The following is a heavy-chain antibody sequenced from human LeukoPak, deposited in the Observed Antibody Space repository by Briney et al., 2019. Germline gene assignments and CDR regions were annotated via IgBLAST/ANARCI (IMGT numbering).Heavy chain of an antibody. V-gene: IGHV1-18*01. CDR3: ARDWGYGGTEPYFDY. D-gene: IGHD4-23*01. CDR1: GYTFTSYG. CDR2: ISAYNGNT. Sequence: GASVKVSCKASGYTFTSYGISWVRQAPGQGLEWMGWISAYNGNTNYAQKLQGRVTMTTDTSTSTAYMELRSLRSDDTAVYYCARDWGYGGTEPYFDYWGQGTLVTVSS. J-gene: IGHJ4*02.